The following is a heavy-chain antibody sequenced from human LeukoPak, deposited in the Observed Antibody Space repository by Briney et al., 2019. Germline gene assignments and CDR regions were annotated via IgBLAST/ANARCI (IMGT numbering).Heavy chain of an antibody. V-gene: IGHV1-18*01. CDR2: ISAYNGST. D-gene: IGHD2-2*01. CDR3: ARTVSCSSTSCYLSDY. Sequence: GASVKLSCKASGYTFTSYGIIWVRQAPGQGLEWMGWISAYNGSTNYAQKLQGRVTMTTDTSTSTAYMELRSLRSDDTAVYYCARTVSCSSTSCYLSDYWGQGTLVTVSS. CDR1: GYTFTSYG. J-gene: IGHJ4*02.